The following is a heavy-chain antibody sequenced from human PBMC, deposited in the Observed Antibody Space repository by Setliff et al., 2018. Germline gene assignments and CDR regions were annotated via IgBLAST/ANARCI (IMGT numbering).Heavy chain of an antibody. J-gene: IGHJ4*02. CDR1: GASISSGGYY. V-gene: IGHV4-61*09. D-gene: IGHD1-26*01. Sequence: SETLSLTCTVSGASISSGGYYWTWIRQPAGKALEWIGHISLSGSTTYNPSLKSRVTISPDTSKNHFSLKVNSVTAADTALYYCARSPSSGAYWNPRPFYSDYWGQGTLVTV. CDR3: ARSPSSGAYWNPRPFYSDY. CDR2: ISLSGST.